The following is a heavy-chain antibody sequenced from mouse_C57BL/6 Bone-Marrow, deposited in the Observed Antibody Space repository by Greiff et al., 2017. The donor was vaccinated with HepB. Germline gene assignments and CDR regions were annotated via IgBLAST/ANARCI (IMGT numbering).Heavy chain of an antibody. CDR2: IDPENGDT. Sequence: EVQLQQSGAELVRPGASVKLSCTASGFNIKDDYMHWVKQRPEQGLEWIGWIDPENGDTEYASKFQGKATITTDTSSNTAYLQLISLKSEDTAVYYCTTYGTWFAYWGQGTLVTVSA. D-gene: IGHD2-1*01. J-gene: IGHJ3*01. V-gene: IGHV14-4*01. CDR3: TTYGTWFAY. CDR1: GFNIKDDY.